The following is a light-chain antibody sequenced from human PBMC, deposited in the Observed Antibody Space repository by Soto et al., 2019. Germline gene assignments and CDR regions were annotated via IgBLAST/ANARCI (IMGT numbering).Light chain of an antibody. CDR1: SANIGNNH. V-gene: IGLV1-51*01. Sequence: QSVLTQPPSVSAAPGQKVTISCSGSSANIGNNHVSWYHQFPGTAPKLLIYDNSNRPSEIPDRFSGSKSGTSATLGITGLQTGDEADYYCGAWDTSLSLVVFGEGTKLTVL. J-gene: IGLJ2*01. CDR3: GAWDTSLSLVV. CDR2: DNS.